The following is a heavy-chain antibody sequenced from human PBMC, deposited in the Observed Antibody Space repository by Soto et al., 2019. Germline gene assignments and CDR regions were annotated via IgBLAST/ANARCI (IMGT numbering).Heavy chain of an antibody. V-gene: IGHV1-69*01. CDR2: IIPIFGTA. CDR3: ARVIADYGGSRAEDGMDV. Sequence: QVQLVQSGAEVKKPGSSVKVSCKASGGTFSSYAISCVRQAPGQGLEWMGGIIPIFGTANYAQKFQGRVTINADESTITAYMELSSLRSEDTAVYYCARVIADYGGSRAEDGMDVWGQGTTVTVSS. J-gene: IGHJ6*02. CDR1: GGTFSSYA. D-gene: IGHD4-17*01.